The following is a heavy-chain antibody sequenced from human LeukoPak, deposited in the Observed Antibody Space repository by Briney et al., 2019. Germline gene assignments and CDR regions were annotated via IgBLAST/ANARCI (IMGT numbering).Heavy chain of an antibody. V-gene: IGHV1-2*06. CDR3: AREEYSGSYYNWFDP. CDR2: INPNSGGT. D-gene: IGHD1-26*01. CDR1: GYTFTTYG. Sequence: VSVKVSCKASGYTFTTYGISWVRQAPGQGLEWMGRINPNSGGTNYAQKFQGRVTMTRDTSISTAYMELSRLRSDDTAVYYCAREEYSGSYYNWFDPWGQGTLVTVSS. J-gene: IGHJ5*02.